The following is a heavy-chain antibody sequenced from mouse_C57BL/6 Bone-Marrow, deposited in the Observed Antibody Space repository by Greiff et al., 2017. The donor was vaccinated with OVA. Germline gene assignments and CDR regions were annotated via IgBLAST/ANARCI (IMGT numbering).Heavy chain of an antibody. J-gene: IGHJ1*03. V-gene: IGHV1-39*01. CDR2: INPNYGTT. D-gene: IGHD1-1*01. Sequence: EVKLQESGPELVKPGASVKISCKASGYSFTDYNMNWVKQSNGKSLEWIGVINPNYGTTSYNQKFKGKATLTVDQSSSTAYMQLNSLTSEDSAVYYCARAFYYYGSSYRWWYFDVWGTGTTVTVSS. CDR1: GYSFTDYN. CDR3: ARAFYYYGSSYRWWYFDV.